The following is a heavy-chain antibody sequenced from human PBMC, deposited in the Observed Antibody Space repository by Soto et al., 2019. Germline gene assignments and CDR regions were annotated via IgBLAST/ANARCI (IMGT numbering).Heavy chain of an antibody. CDR1: GFTFSGSA. J-gene: IGHJ4*02. CDR2: IRSKANSYAT. Sequence: PGGSLRLSCAASGFTFSGSAMHWVRQASGKGLEWVGRIRSKANSYATAYAASVKGRFTISRDDSKNTAYLQMNSLKTEDTAVYYCTRHKAARPFDYRGQGTLVTVSS. CDR3: TRHKAARPFDY. V-gene: IGHV3-73*01. D-gene: IGHD6-6*01.